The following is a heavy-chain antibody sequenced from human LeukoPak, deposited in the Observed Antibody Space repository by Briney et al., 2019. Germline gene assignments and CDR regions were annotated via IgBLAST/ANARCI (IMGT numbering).Heavy chain of an antibody. Sequence: ASVKVSCKASGYTFTGYYMHWVRQAPGQGLEWMGWINPNSGGTNYAQKFQGRVTMTRDTSISTAYMELSRLRSDDTAVYYCARVGYSSSWYDPYYFDYWGQGTLATVSS. J-gene: IGHJ4*02. CDR1: GYTFTGYY. D-gene: IGHD6-13*01. CDR2: INPNSGGT. CDR3: ARVGYSSSWYDPYYFDY. V-gene: IGHV1-2*02.